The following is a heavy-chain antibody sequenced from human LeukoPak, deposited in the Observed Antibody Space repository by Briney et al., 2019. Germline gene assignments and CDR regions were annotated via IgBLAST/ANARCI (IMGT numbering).Heavy chain of an antibody. D-gene: IGHD3-10*01. J-gene: IGHJ5*02. CDR2: IYHSGNT. V-gene: IGHV4-30-2*01. Sequence: SETLSLTCAVSGGSISSGGYSWSWIRQPPGKGLEWIGYIYHSGNTYYKPSLKSRVTMSVDRSKNQFSLKLSSVTAADTAVYYCARGGEYLPKNWFDPWGQGTLVTVSS. CDR1: GGSISSGGYS. CDR3: ARGGEYLPKNWFDP.